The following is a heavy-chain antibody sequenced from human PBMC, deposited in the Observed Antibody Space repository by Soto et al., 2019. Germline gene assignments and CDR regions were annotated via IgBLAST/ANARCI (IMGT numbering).Heavy chain of an antibody. V-gene: IGHV3-30-3*01. D-gene: IGHD3-9*01. CDR1: GFTFSSYA. Sequence: QVQLVESGGGVVQPGRSLRLSCAASGFTFSSYAMHWVRQAPGKGLEWVAVISYDGSNKYYADSVKGRFTISRDNSKNTLHLQMNSLRAEDTAVYYCARALGHLYDILTRLFDYWGQGTLVTVSS. CDR3: ARALGHLYDILTRLFDY. CDR2: ISYDGSNK. J-gene: IGHJ4*02.